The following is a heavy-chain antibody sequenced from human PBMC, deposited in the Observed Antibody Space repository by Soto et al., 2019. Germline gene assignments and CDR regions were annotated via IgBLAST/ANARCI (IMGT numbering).Heavy chain of an antibody. CDR1: GGTFSSYA. D-gene: IGHD6-13*01. Sequence: QVQLVQSGAEVKKPGSSVKVSCKASGGTFSSYAISWVRQAPGQGLEWMGGIIPIFGTANYAQKFQGRVXIXAXXSTSTAYMELSSLRAEDTAVYYCARATSSRWYPGYWGQGTLVTVSS. J-gene: IGHJ4*02. V-gene: IGHV1-69*12. CDR2: IIPIFGTA. CDR3: ARATSSRWYPGY.